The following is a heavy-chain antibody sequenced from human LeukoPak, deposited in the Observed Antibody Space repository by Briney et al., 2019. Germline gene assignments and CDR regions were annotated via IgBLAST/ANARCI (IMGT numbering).Heavy chain of an antibody. CDR3: ASRLAARRPFDY. D-gene: IGHD6-6*01. V-gene: IGHV3-21*01. CDR1: GFTFSSYS. J-gene: IGHJ4*02. Sequence: GGSLRLSCAASGFTFSSYSMNWVRQAPGKGLEWVSSISSSSSYIYYADSVKGRFTISRDNAKNSLYLQMNSLRAEDTAVYYCASRLAARRPFDYWGQGTLVTVSS. CDR2: ISSSSSYI.